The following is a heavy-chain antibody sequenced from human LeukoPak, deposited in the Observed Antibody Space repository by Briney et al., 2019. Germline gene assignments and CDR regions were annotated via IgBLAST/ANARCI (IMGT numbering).Heavy chain of an antibody. J-gene: IGHJ4*02. CDR1: GYTFTSYD. D-gene: IGHD1-20*01. V-gene: IGHV1-8*01. CDR2: MNPNSGNT. Sequence: ASVKVSCKASGYTFTSYDINWVRQATGQGLEWMGWMNPNSGNTDYAQKFQGRVTMTRNTSISTAYMELSSLRSEDTAVYYCARVKIYNWNVAYFDYWGQGTLVPVSS. CDR3: ARVKIYNWNVAYFDY.